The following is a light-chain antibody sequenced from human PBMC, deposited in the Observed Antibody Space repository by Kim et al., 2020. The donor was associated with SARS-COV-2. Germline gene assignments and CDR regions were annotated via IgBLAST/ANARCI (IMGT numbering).Light chain of an antibody. CDR2: GDN. CDR1: SGRIASND. Sequence: KTVTHSGSSSSGRIASNDGQGYQQQQGSSPTTVIYGDNKSTSGVPDRFSCSSDSSSNSASLTISGLKTEDEADYYCQSYDSSNQVFGGGTKLTVL. CDR3: QSYDSSNQV. J-gene: IGLJ3*02. V-gene: IGLV6-57*01.